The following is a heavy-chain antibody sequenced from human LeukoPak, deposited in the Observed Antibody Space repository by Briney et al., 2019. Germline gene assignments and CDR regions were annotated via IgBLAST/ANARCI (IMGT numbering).Heavy chain of an antibody. CDR3: AREGKTYDYVWGSYRSYYFDY. CDR1: GYTFTGYG. J-gene: IGHJ4*02. Sequence: SVKVSCKTSGYTFTGYGISWVRQAPGQGLEWMGGIIPIFGTANYAQKFQGRVTITADESTSTAYMELSSLRSEDTAVYYCAREGKTYDYVWGSYRSYYFDYWGQGTLVTVSS. V-gene: IGHV1-69*13. CDR2: IIPIFGTA. D-gene: IGHD3-16*02.